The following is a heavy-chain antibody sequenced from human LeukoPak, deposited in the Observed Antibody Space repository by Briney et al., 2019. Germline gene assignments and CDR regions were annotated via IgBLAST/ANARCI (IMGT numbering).Heavy chain of an antibody. D-gene: IGHD2-2*01. CDR2: ISSSSSYI. Sequence: GGSLRLSCAASGFTFSSYSMNWVRQAPGKGLEWVSSISSSSSYIYYADSVKGRFTISRDNAKNSLYLQMNSLRGEDTALYYCARRKYCSSSTCQTGYYYYGMDVWGQGTTVTVSS. CDR3: ARRKYCSSSTCQTGYYYYGMDV. CDR1: GFTFSSYS. V-gene: IGHV3-21*01. J-gene: IGHJ6*02.